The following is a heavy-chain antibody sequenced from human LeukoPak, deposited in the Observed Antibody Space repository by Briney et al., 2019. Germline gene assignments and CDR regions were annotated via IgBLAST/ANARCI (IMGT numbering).Heavy chain of an antibody. J-gene: IGHJ4*02. CDR2: IYPGDSDT. D-gene: IGHD3-9*01. V-gene: IGHV5-51*01. CDR3: ARSSYDILTGYWSCFDY. CDR1: GYSFTSYW. Sequence: GESLKISCKGSGYSFTSYWIGWVRQMPGKGLEWMGIIYPGDSDTRYSPSFQGQVTISADKSISTAYLQWSSLKASDTAMYYYARSSYDILTGYWSCFDYWGQGTLVTVSS.